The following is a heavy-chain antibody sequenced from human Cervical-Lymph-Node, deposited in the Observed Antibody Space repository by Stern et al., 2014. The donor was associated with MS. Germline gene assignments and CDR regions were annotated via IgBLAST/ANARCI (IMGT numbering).Heavy chain of an antibody. D-gene: IGHD2-8*01. CDR2: ISNDGSNK. CDR1: GFAFASYD. J-gene: IGHJ4*02. V-gene: IGHV3-30*03. CDR3: ALPGHFYTNAPDY. Sequence: QVQLVQSGGGVVQPGGSLRLSCATSGFAFASYDLHRVRQAPGKGLEWVAFISNDGSNKYYADSLKDRFIVSRDYSKKTLNLQINSLRREDTAVYYCALPGHFYTNAPDYWGQGTLVTVSS.